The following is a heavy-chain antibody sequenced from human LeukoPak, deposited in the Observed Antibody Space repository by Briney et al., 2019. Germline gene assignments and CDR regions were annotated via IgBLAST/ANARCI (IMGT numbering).Heavy chain of an antibody. Sequence: SETLSLTCTVSGYSISSGYYWGWIRQPPGKGLEWIGCIYHSGSTYYNPSLKSRVTISVDTSKNQFSLKLSSVTAADTAVYYCARVSNWFDPWGQGTQVTVSS. CDR3: ARVSNWFDP. J-gene: IGHJ5*02. CDR2: IYHSGST. D-gene: IGHD3-16*02. CDR1: GYSISSGYY. V-gene: IGHV4-38-2*02.